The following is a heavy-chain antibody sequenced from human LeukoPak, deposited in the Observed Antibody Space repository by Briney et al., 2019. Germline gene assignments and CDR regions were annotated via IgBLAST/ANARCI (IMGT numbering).Heavy chain of an antibody. V-gene: IGHV3-23*01. D-gene: IGHD1-26*01. Sequence: GGSLRLSCAASGFTFSSYGMSWVRQAPGKRLEWLSAMSGSGGTTYYADSVKGRFTISRDNSKDTLYLQINYLSGEDTAVYYCAKDRVGAMLYFDNWGQGTLVTVSS. CDR2: MSGSGGTT. CDR3: AKDRVGAMLYFDN. J-gene: IGHJ4*02. CDR1: GFTFSSYG.